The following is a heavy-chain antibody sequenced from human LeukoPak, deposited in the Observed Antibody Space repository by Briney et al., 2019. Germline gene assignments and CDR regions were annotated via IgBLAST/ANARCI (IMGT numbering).Heavy chain of an antibody. J-gene: IGHJ6*03. CDR1: GYTFTSYD. CDR3: ARAYYYYYYMDV. CDR2: MNPNSGNT. Sequence: ASVKVSCKASGYTFTSYDINWVRQATGQGLEWMGWMNPNSGNTGYAQKFQGRVTITRNTSISTAYMELGSLRSEDTAVYYCARAYYYYYYMDVWGKGTTVTVSS. V-gene: IGHV1-8*03.